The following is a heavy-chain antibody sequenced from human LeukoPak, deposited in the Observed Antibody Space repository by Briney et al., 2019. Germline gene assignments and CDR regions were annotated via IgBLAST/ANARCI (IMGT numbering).Heavy chain of an antibody. J-gene: IGHJ4*02. V-gene: IGHV3-30*02. D-gene: IGHD4-23*01. Sequence: SGGSLRLSCAASGFTFTSYGMHWVRQAPGKGLEWVAFIQNDEIDKFYADSVKGRFTISRDNSRNTLYLQMNSLRAEDTAVYYCAKERKLLPFDCWGQGTLVTVSS. CDR2: IQNDEIDK. CDR3: AKERKLLPFDC. CDR1: GFTFTSYG.